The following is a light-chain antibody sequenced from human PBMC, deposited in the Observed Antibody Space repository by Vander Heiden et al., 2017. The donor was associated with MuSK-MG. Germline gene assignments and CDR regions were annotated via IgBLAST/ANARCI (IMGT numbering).Light chain of an antibody. Sequence: DMLTTEPSLPPLVTRGDPAYSSCSPSQSLRHSNGYNYLDWYLQKPGQSPQLLIYLISSRASGVPDRFSGSGPGTDFTLKISRVEAEDVGVYYCRQDLQNQETFGQGTKLEIK. CDR1: QSLRHSNGYNY. CDR2: LIS. CDR3: RQDLQNQET. J-gene: IGKJ1*01. V-gene: IGKV2-28*01.